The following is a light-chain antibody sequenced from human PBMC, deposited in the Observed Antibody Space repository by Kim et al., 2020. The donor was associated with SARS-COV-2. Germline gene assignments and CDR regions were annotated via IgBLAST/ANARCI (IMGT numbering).Light chain of an antibody. CDR2: GAS. Sequence: WYPGERATLACRASQSVSRNSLAWYQHKPGLAPRLLICGASTRAADTPDRFGGGGSGADFSLTIARMEPEDFAVYYCQQYGSSPVTFGGGTKVEI. V-gene: IGKV3-20*01. J-gene: IGKJ4*01. CDR3: QQYGSSPVT. CDR1: QSVSRNS.